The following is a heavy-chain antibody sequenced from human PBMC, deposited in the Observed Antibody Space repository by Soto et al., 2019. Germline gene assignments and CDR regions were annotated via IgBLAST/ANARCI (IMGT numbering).Heavy chain of an antibody. V-gene: IGHV4-59*01. CDR1: GGSISSYY. Sequence: SETLSLTCTVSGGSISSYYWSWIRQPPGKGLEWIGYIYYSGSTNYNPSLKSRVTISVDTSKNQFSLKLSSVTAADTAVYYCARLPGYSTGWTPFDLWGQGIPVTVSS. D-gene: IGHD6-19*01. CDR3: ARLPGYSTGWTPFDL. J-gene: IGHJ4*02. CDR2: IYYSGST.